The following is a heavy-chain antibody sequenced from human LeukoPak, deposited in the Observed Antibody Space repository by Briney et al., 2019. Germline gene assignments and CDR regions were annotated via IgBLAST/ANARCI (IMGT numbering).Heavy chain of an antibody. J-gene: IGHJ4*02. CDR1: GGSLSSYY. CDR3: ARGGWSLDS. D-gene: IGHD6-19*01. V-gene: IGHV4-59*01. Sequence: SETLSLTCTVSGGSLSSYYWSWIRQPPGKGLEWIGYIYYSGSTNYNPSLKSRVTISVDTSKNQFSLKLSSVTAADTAVYYCARGGWSLDSWGQGTLVTVSS. CDR2: IYYSGST.